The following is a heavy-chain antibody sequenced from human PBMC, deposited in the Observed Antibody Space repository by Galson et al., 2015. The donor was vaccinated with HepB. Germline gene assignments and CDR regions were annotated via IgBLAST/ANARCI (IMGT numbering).Heavy chain of an antibody. CDR3: ATGKGYCSSCLDY. CDR1: GGSISSYY. Sequence: SETLSLTCTVSGGSISSYYWSWIRQPPGKGLEWIGYIYYSGSTNYNPSLKSRVTISVDTSKNQFSLKLSSVTAADTAVYYCATGKGYCSSCLDYWGQGTLVTVSS. CDR2: IYYSGST. V-gene: IGHV4-59*01. D-gene: IGHD2-2*01. J-gene: IGHJ4*02.